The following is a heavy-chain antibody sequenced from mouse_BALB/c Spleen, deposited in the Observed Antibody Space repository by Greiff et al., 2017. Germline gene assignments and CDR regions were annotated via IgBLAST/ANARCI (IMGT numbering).Heavy chain of an antibody. V-gene: IGHV1-4*02. J-gene: IGHJ3*01. CDR1: GYTFTSYT. Sequence: LVESAAELARPGASVKMSCKASGYTFTSYTMHWVKQRPGQGLEWIGYINPSSGYTEYNQKFKDKTTLTADKSSSTAYMQLSSLTSEDSAVYYCVDYDGPWFAYWGQGTLVTVSA. D-gene: IGHD2-4*01. CDR2: INPSSGYT. CDR3: VDYDGPWFAY.